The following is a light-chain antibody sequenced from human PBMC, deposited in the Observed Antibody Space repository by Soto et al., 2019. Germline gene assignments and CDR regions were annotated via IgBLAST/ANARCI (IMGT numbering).Light chain of an antibody. CDR2: DAS. V-gene: IGKV1-5*01. CDR1: QSISSW. CDR3: QQYNSYWT. Sequence: DIQMTHSPSTLSASVGDSVTITCRASQSISSWLDWYQQKPGKAPKLLIYDASSLESGVPSRFSGSGAGTEFTLTSSSLQPDDFATYYCQQYNSYWTFGQGTKVEIK. J-gene: IGKJ1*01.